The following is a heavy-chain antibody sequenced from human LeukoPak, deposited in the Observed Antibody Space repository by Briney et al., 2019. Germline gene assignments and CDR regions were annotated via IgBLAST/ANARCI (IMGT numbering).Heavy chain of an antibody. D-gene: IGHD3-3*01. V-gene: IGHV4-34*01. CDR3: ARGRLMIFGVALRGYYYGMDV. CDR1: GGSFTGYF. CDR2: VDHTGST. Sequence: SETLSLTCAIYGGSFTGYFWSWIRQPPGKGLEWIGEVDHTGSTNYNPSLKSRVTISVGTSKNQFSLKLSSVTAADTAVYFCARGRLMIFGVALRGYYYGMDVWGQGTTVTVSS. J-gene: IGHJ6*02.